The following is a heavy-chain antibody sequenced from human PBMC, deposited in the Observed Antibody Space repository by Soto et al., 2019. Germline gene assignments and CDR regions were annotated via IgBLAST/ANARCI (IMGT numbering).Heavy chain of an antibody. J-gene: IGHJ6*02. V-gene: IGHV3-30*02. D-gene: IGHD3-10*01. Sequence: VGSLRLSCSASGFSFTTSDIHWVRQAPGKGLEWVASLHADGIKYTLADSVRGRFTVSGDTSKNTIYLQMSGLTDADTALYFCARTGPGPQTYRLSGMDVWGQGTTVTVS. CDR1: GFSFTTSD. CDR3: ARTGPGPQTYRLSGMDV. CDR2: LHADGIKY.